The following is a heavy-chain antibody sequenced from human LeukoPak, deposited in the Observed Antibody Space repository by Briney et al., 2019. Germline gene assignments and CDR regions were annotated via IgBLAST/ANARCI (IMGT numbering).Heavy chain of an antibody. CDR3: ARDPVRSSSWPNWFDP. J-gene: IGHJ5*02. CDR2: IKQDGSEK. V-gene: IGHV3-7*01. Sequence: GGSLRLSCAASGFTFSSYWMSWVRQAPGKGLEWVANIKQDGSEKYYVDSVKGRFTISRDNAKNSLYLQMNSLRAEDTAVYYCARDPVRSSSWPNWFDPWGQGTLVTVSS. D-gene: IGHD6-13*01. CDR1: GFTFSSYW.